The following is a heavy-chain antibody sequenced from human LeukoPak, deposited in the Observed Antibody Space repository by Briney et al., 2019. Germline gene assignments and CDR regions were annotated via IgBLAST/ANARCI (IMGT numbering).Heavy chain of an antibody. CDR1: GFTVISNL. CDR2: IYSGGAT. J-gene: IGHJ4*02. D-gene: IGHD3-16*02. Sequence: PGGSLRLSCAASGFTVISNLMTWVRQSPGRGLEWLSSIYSGGATYYADSVKGRFTISRDHSNNSVSLQMTNPRVEDTAIYYCARGAYRISWPGIDYWGQGTLVTVSS. V-gene: IGHV3-53*01. CDR3: ARGAYRISWPGIDY.